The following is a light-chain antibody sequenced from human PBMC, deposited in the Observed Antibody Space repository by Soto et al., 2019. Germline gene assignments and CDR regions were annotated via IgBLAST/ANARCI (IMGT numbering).Light chain of an antibody. J-gene: IGLJ3*02. Sequence: QSVLTQPASVSGSPGQSVTISCTGTSSDVGTYNLVSWYQQHPGKAPKLMIYEGSNRPSGVSNRFSGSKSGNTASLTISGLQAEDEADYYCCSYAGSSTPWVFGGGTKVTVL. CDR3: CSYAGSSTPWV. CDR2: EGS. CDR1: SSDVGTYNL. V-gene: IGLV2-23*01.